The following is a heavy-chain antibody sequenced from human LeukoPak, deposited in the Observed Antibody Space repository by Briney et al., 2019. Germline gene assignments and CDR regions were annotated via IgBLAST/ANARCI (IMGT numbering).Heavy chain of an antibody. D-gene: IGHD5-12*01. J-gene: IGHJ4*02. CDR1: GGSISSSSYY. CDR2: IYYSGST. Sequence: SETLSLTCTVSGGSISSSSYYWGWIRQPPGKGLEWIGSIYYSGSTYYNPSLKSRVTISVDTSKNQFSLKLSSVTAADTAVYYCATWDIVATMSAYWGQGTMVTVSS. V-gene: IGHV4-39*01. CDR3: ATWDIVATMSAY.